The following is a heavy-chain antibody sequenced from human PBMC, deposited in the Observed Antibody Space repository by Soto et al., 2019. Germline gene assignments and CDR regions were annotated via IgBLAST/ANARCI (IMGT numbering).Heavy chain of an antibody. J-gene: IGHJ4*02. CDR1: GFTFGDYA. CDR3: TRLPRHPPPAFDY. Sequence: GGSLRLSCTASGFTFGDYAMSWFRQAPGKGLEWVGFIRSKRYGGTPEYAASVKGRFSISRDDSGNIAYLQMNSLRTEDTAVYFCTRLPRHPPPAFDYWGQGTQVTVSS. V-gene: IGHV3-49*03. D-gene: IGHD2-2*01. CDR2: IRSKRYGGTP.